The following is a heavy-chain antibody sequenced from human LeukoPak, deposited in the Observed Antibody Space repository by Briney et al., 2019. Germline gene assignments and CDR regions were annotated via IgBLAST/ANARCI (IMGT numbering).Heavy chain of an antibody. CDR1: GGSICSGGYY. V-gene: IGHV4-31*03. Sequence: PSQTLSLTCTVSGGSICSGGYYWSWIRQHPGKGQEWIGYIYYSGSTYYNPSLKSRVTISVDTSKNQFSLKLSSVTAADTAVYHCARDSRVATIQASTGSYGMDVWGKGTTVTVSS. CDR3: ARDSRVATIQASTGSYGMDV. J-gene: IGHJ6*04. CDR2: IYYSGST. D-gene: IGHD5-12*01.